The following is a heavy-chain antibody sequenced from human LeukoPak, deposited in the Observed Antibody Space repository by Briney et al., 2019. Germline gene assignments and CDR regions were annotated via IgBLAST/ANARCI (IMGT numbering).Heavy chain of an antibody. CDR1: GFTFSSDS. CDR2: ISSSSFTI. D-gene: IGHD6-19*01. Sequence: GGSLRLSCAASGFTFSSDSMNWVRQAPGKGLEWVSYISSSSFTIHYADSVEGRFTISRDNAKNSLYLQMNSLRAEDTAVYYCAKALPGYSSGWYTAYAFDIWGQGTMVTVSS. V-gene: IGHV3-48*01. J-gene: IGHJ3*02. CDR3: AKALPGYSSGWYTAYAFDI.